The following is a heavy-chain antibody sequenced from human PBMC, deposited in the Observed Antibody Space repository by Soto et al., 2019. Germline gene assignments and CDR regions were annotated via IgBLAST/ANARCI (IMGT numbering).Heavy chain of an antibody. Sequence: QVQLQESGPGLVKPSGTLSLTCAVSGGSISSSNWWSWVRQPPGKGLEWIGEIYHSGSTNYNPSLKSRVTITVDKSKNQFSLTLSPVTAADTAVYYCAKCITALGPIDYWGQGTLVTVSS. D-gene: IGHD6-6*01. CDR3: AKCITALGPIDY. CDR1: GGSISSSNW. CDR2: IYHSGST. V-gene: IGHV4-4*02. J-gene: IGHJ4*02.